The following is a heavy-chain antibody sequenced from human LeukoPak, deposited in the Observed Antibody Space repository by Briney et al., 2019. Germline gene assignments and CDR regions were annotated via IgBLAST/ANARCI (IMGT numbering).Heavy chain of an antibody. V-gene: IGHV4-34*01. J-gene: IGHJ3*02. CDR3: ARSGGTGAFDI. Sequence: PSETLSLTCAVYGGSFSGYYWSWIRQPPGKGLEWIGEINHSGSTNYNPSLKSRVTISVDTFKNQFSLKLSSVTAADTAVYYCARSGGTGAFDIWGQGTMVTVSS. CDR1: GGSFSGYY. CDR2: INHSGST. D-gene: IGHD1-1*01.